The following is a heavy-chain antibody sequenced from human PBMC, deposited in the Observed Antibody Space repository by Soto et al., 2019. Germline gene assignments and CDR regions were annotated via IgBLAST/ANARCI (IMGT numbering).Heavy chain of an antibody. CDR3: ERRARTPNTNWGDFDI. V-gene: IGHV3-23*01. J-gene: IGHJ3*02. Sequence: GSLRLSCAASGFTFSNYVMNWVRQAPGKGLEWVSTISYSADKTFYADSVKGRFTISRDSSRDTLFLQMNSLRADDAAVYYCERRARTPNTNWGDFDIWGQGTMVTVS. D-gene: IGHD3-16*01. CDR1: GFTFSNYV. CDR2: ISYSADKT.